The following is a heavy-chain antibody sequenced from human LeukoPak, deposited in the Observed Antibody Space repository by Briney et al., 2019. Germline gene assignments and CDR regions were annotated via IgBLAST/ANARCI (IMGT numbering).Heavy chain of an antibody. Sequence: GESLKISCKGSGYSFTNYWIAWVRQVPGKGLEWMGIIYPGDSDTRYSPSFQGQVTISADKSISTAYLQWSSLKASDTAMYYCARWSSSWYKWFDPWGQGTLVTVSS. D-gene: IGHD6-13*01. CDR2: IYPGDSDT. J-gene: IGHJ5*02. V-gene: IGHV5-51*01. CDR1: GYSFTNYW. CDR3: ARWSSSWYKWFDP.